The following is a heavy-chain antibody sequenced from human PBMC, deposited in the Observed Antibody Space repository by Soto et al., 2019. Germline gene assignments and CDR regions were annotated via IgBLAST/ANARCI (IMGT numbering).Heavy chain of an antibody. J-gene: IGHJ3*02. CDR3: ARGFHTARGSKGAFDI. CDR1: GGTFSSYA. Sequence: GASVKVSCKAYGGTFSSYAISWVRQAPGQGLEWMGGIIPIFGTANYAQKFQGRVTITADKSTSTAYMELSSLRSEDTAVYYCARGFHTARGSKGAFDIWGQGTMVTVSS. V-gene: IGHV1-69*06. CDR2: IIPIFGTA. D-gene: IGHD5-18*01.